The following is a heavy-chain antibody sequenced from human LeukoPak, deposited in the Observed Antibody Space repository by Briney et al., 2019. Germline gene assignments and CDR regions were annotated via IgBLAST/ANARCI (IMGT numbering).Heavy chain of an antibody. D-gene: IGHD6-13*01. CDR2: IYSGGST. Sequence: GGSLRLSCAASGFTVSSNYMSWVRQAPGKGLEWVSVIYSGGSTYYADSVKGRFTISRHNSKNTLYLQMNSLRAEDTAVYYCARVNGFFGYSSRSQGYYFDYWGQGTLVTVSS. V-gene: IGHV3-53*04. CDR3: ARVNGFFGYSSRSQGYYFDY. J-gene: IGHJ4*02. CDR1: GFTVSSNY.